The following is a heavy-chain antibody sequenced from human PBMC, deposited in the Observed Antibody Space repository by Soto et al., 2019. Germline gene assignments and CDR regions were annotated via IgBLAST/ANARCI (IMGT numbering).Heavy chain of an antibody. D-gene: IGHD4-17*01. V-gene: IGHV1-46*01. CDR3: ASLTVTSTLGEYFQH. CDR1: GYTFTSYY. Sequence: ASVKVSCKASGYTFTSYYMHWVRQAPGQGLEWMGIINPSGGSTSYAQKFQGRVTMTRDTSTSTAYMELSSLRSEDTAVYYCASLTVTSTLGEYFQHWGQGTLVTVSS. J-gene: IGHJ1*01. CDR2: INPSGGST.